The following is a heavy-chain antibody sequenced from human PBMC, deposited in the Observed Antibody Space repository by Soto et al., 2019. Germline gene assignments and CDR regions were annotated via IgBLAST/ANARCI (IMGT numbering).Heavy chain of an antibody. CDR1: GGTFSSYA. CDR3: AMNGLYYDFWSGYQHDY. CDR2: IIPFFGTA. D-gene: IGHD3-3*01. J-gene: IGHJ4*02. Sequence: QVQLVQSGAEVKKPGSSVKVSCKASGGTFSSYAISWVRQAPGQGLEWMGGIIPFFGTANYAQKFQGRVTITADESTSTAYMELSSLSSEDTAVYYCAMNGLYYDFWSGYQHDYWGQGTLVTVSS. V-gene: IGHV1-69*01.